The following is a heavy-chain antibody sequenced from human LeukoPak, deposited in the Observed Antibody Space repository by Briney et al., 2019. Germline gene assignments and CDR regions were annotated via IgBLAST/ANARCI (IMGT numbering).Heavy chain of an antibody. J-gene: IGHJ4*02. V-gene: IGHV4-59*08. Sequence: KSSETLSLTCTVSGGSISSYYWSWIRQPPGKGLEWIGYIYYSGSTNYNPSLKSRVTISVDTSKNQFSLKLSSVTAADTAVYYCARQARDGYNPPYYFDYWGQGTPVTVSS. CDR3: ARQARDGYNPPYYFDY. CDR1: GGSISSYY. D-gene: IGHD5-24*01. CDR2: IYYSGST.